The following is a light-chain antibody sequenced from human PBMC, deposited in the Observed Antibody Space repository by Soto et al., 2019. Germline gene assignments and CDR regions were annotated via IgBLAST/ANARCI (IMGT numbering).Light chain of an antibody. J-gene: IGLJ2*01. V-gene: IGLV3-1*01. CDR3: QAWDSSSVV. Sequence: SYELTQSPSVSVSPGQTDSINCSGDKLGDKFAYWYQQKPGQSPVVVIYEDRKRPSGIPERFSGSNSGNTAILTISGTQAMDEADYYCQAWDSSSVVFGGGTKLTVL. CDR1: KLGDKF. CDR2: EDR.